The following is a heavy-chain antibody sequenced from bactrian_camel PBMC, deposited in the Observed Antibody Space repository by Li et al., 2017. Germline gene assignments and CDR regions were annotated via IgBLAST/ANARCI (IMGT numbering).Heavy chain of an antibody. CDR1: GEYTVSVLR. CDR3: AAGSSRLTLLGSAYQY. D-gene: IGHD4*01. CDR2: FDITGNP. J-gene: IGHJ4*01. V-gene: IGHV3S53*01. Sequence: HVQLVESGGGSVQAGGSLRLSCAASGEYTVSVLRMAWFRQPPGKKREGVAAFDITGNPTYVGSVKGRFTATKDSAKNTLYLQMTGLKPEDTAMYYCAAGSSRLTLLGSAYQYWGQGTQVTVS.